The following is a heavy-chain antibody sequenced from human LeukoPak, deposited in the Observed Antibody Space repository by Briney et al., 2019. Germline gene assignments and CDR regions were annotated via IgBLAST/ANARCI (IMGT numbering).Heavy chain of an antibody. D-gene: IGHD3-16*01. Sequence: PSETLSLTCAVYGGSFSGYYWSWIRQPPGKGLEWIGEINHSGSTNYNPSLKSRVTISVDTSKNQFSLKLSSVTAADTAVYYCARGPLRGVWNYFDYWGQGTLVTVSS. V-gene: IGHV4-34*01. J-gene: IGHJ4*02. CDR2: INHSGST. CDR3: ARGPLRGVWNYFDY. CDR1: GGSFSGYY.